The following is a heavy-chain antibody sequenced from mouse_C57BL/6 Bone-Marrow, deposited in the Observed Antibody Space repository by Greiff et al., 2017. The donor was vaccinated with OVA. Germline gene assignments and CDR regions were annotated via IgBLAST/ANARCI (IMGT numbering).Heavy chain of an antibody. CDR2: ISNLAYSI. V-gene: IGHV5-15*01. CDR1: GFTFSDYG. D-gene: IGHD1-1*01. J-gene: IGHJ3*01. CDR3: ARQNGYYGSSYPFAY. Sequence: EVHLVESGGGLVQPGGSLKLSCAASGFTFSDYGMAWVRQAPRKGPEWVAFISNLAYSIYYADTVTGRFTISRENAKNTLYLEMSSLRSEDTAMYYCARQNGYYGSSYPFAYWGQGTLVTVSA.